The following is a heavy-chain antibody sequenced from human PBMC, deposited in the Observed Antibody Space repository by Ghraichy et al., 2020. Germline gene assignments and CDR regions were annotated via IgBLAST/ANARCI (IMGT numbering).Heavy chain of an antibody. Sequence: SETLSLTCTVSGGFSSSYYWSWIRQPPGRGLEWIGHVYYSGNTNYDPSLKSRVTIAADTSKNQFSLKLTSVTAADTAVYFCARGPYGDYYKYYGMDVWGQGTPVTVSS. J-gene: IGHJ6*02. CDR3: ARGPYGDYYKYYGMDV. CDR2: VYYSGNT. CDR1: GGFSSSYY. V-gene: IGHV4-59*01. D-gene: IGHD4-17*01.